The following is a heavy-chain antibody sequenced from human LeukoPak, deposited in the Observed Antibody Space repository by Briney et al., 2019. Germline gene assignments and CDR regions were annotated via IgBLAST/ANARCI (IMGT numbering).Heavy chain of an antibody. J-gene: IGHJ4*02. CDR1: GGSINSYY. V-gene: IGHV4-59*01. Sequence: PSETLSLTCTVSGGSINSYYWSWIRQPPGKGLEWIGYISYSGSTNYNPSLKSRVTISVDTSKNQFFLKPSSVTAADTALYYCTRGNANWGQGTLVTVSS. CDR2: ISYSGST. CDR3: TRGNAN.